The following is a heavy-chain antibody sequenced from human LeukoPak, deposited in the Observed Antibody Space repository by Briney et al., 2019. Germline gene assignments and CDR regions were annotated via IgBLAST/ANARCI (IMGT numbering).Heavy chain of an antibody. Sequence: PSETLSLTCAVYGGSFSGYYWSWIRQPPGKGLEWIGEINHSGSTNYNPSLKSRVTISVDTSKNQFSLKLSSVTAADTAVYYCAREWADTAMVTYYYYYYMDVWGKGTTVTVSS. CDR1: GGSFSGYY. J-gene: IGHJ6*03. D-gene: IGHD5-18*01. V-gene: IGHV4-34*01. CDR2: INHSGST. CDR3: AREWADTAMVTYYYYYYMDV.